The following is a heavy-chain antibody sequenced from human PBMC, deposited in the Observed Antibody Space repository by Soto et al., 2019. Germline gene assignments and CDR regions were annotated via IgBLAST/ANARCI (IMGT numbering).Heavy chain of an antibody. D-gene: IGHD6-13*01. CDR1: GFTFDDYA. V-gene: IGHV3-43D*03. CDR2: ISWDGGST. J-gene: IGHJ6*02. Sequence: RGSLRLSCAASGFTFDDYAMHWVRQAPGKGLEWVSLISWDGGSTYYADSVKGRFTISRDNSKNSLYLQMNSLRAEDTALYYCAKDMSPGSRANYYYYGMDVWGQGTTVTVSS. CDR3: AKDMSPGSRANYYYYGMDV.